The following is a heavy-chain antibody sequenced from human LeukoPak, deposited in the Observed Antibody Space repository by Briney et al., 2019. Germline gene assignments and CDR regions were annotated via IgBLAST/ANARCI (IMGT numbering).Heavy chain of an antibody. CDR2: TYYRSKWYN. J-gene: IGHJ4*02. CDR1: GDSVSSNIAA. Sequence: SQTLSLTCAISGDSVSSNIAAWNWIRQSPSRGLEWLGRTYYRSKWYNDYVVSVQSRITINPDTSKNQFSLHLNSVTPEDTAVYYCARVDRAISTTGTLGDWGQGNLVTVSS. V-gene: IGHV6-1*01. D-gene: IGHD6-13*01. CDR3: ARVDRAISTTGTLGD.